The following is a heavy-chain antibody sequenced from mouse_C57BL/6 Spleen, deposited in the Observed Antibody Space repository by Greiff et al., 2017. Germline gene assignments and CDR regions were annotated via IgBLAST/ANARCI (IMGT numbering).Heavy chain of an antibody. D-gene: IGHD4-1*01. V-gene: IGHV1-52*01. CDR3: ARDGQTGTFDY. Sequence: QVQLKQPGAELVRPGSSVKLSCKASGYTFTSYWMHWVKQRPIQGLEWIGNIDPSDSETHYNQKFKDKATLTVDKSSSTAYMQLSSLTSEDSAVYYCARDGQTGTFDYWGQGTTLTVSS. CDR2: IDPSDSET. J-gene: IGHJ2*01. CDR1: GYTFTSYW.